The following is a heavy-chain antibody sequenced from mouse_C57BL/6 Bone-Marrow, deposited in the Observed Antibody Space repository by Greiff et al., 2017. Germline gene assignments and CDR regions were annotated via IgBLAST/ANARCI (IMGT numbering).Heavy chain of an antibody. J-gene: IGHJ2*01. D-gene: IGHD1-1*01. V-gene: IGHV1-81*01. CDR1: GYTFTSYG. Sequence: VQLQQSGAELARPGASVKLSCKASGYTFTSYGISWVKQRTGQGLEWIGEIYPRSGNTYYNEKFKGKATLTADKSSSTAYMELRSLTSEDSAVYFCARWGAFITTVVATGYWGQGTTLTVSS. CDR3: ARWGAFITTVVATGY. CDR2: IYPRSGNT.